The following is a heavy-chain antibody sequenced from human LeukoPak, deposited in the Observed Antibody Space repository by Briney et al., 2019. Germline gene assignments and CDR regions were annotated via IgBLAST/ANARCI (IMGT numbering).Heavy chain of an antibody. V-gene: IGHV4-59*08. D-gene: IGHD5-24*01. J-gene: IGHJ4*02. CDR2: IYYSGST. CDR1: GGSISSYY. Sequence: SETLSLTCTVSGGSISSYYWSWIRQPPGKGLEWIGYIYYSGSTNYNPSLKSRVTISVDTSKNQFSLKLSSVTAADTAVYYCASRWLQLGYWGQGTLVTVSS. CDR3: ASRWLQLGY.